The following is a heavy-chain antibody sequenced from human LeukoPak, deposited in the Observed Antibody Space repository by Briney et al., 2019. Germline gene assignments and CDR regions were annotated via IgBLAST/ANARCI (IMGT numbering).Heavy chain of an antibody. J-gene: IGHJ6*02. V-gene: IGHV3-23*03. CDR1: GFTFSSYA. Sequence: GGSLRLSCAASGFTFSSYAMSWARQAPGKGLEWVSVIYSGGSTYYADSVKGRFTISRDNSKNTLFLQVNSLRAEDTAVYYCAKVRTYFYHGLDVWGQGTTVTVSS. D-gene: IGHD1-14*01. CDR2: IYSGGST. CDR3: AKVRTYFYHGLDV.